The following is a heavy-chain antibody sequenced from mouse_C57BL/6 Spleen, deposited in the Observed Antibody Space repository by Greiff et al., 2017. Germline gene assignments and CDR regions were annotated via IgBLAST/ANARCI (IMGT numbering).Heavy chain of an antibody. CDR1: GYTFTSYG. CDR3: ARWGSYSYWYFDV. CDR2: IYPRSGNT. Sequence: QVQLQQSGAELARPGASVKLSCKASGYTFTSYGISWVKQRTGQGLEWIGEIYPRSGNTYYNEKFKGKATLTADKSSSTAYMELRSLTSEDSAVYFCARWGSYSYWYFDVWGTGTTVTVSS. J-gene: IGHJ1*03. D-gene: IGHD1-1*02. V-gene: IGHV1-81*01.